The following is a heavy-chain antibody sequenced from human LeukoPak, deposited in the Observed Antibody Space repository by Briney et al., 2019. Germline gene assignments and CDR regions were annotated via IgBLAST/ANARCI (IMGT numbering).Heavy chain of an antibody. CDR1: GGSFSSSSYY. CDR3: ARDRADSSGYEY. D-gene: IGHD6-19*01. V-gene: IGHV4-39*02. Sequence: SETLSLTCTVSGGSFSSSSYYWGWIRQPPGKGLEWIGSIYYSGSTYYNPSLKSRVTISVDTSKNQFSLKLSSVTAADTAVYYCARDRADSSGYEYWGQGTLVTVSS. CDR2: IYYSGST. J-gene: IGHJ4*02.